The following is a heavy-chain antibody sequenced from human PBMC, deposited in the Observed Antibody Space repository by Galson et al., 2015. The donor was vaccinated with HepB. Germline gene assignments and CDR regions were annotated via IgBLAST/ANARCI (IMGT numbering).Heavy chain of an antibody. Sequence: SVKVSCKAPGYSFSSYAISWVRQAPGQRPEWMGWVSGYDGSANYSPKFQGRVTMTTQTSTGTAYMEVRSLGSDDTAVYYCARDSRLELQLNNYYSYGMDVWGQGTAIIVS. V-gene: IGHV1-18*01. J-gene: IGHJ6*02. CDR2: VSGYDGSA. D-gene: IGHD1-7*01. CDR3: ARDSRLELQLNNYYSYGMDV. CDR1: GYSFSSYA.